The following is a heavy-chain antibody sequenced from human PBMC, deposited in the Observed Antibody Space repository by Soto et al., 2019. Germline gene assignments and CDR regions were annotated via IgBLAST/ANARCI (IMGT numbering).Heavy chain of an antibody. CDR1: GVSIRSGDYY. D-gene: IGHD2-21*01. Sequence: QVQLQESGPGLVKPSQSVSLTCTVSGVSIRSGDYYWSWIRQPPGKGLERIGYNYYSGNTHYGSSRGSRLTISIDTSRNQFPLQLLFVSAAETAIYYCARCTNCSPYYFGVEVWGQGTTVTVSS. CDR3: ARCTNCSPYYFGVEV. CDR2: NYYSGNT. V-gene: IGHV4-30-4*01. J-gene: IGHJ6*02.